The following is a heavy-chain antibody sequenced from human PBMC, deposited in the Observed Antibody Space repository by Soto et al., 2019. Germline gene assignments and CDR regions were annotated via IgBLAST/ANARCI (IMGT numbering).Heavy chain of an antibody. V-gene: IGHV1-69*01. J-gene: IGHJ6*02. Sequence: QVQLVQSGAEVKKPGSSVKVSCKASGGTFSSYAISWVRQAPGHGLEWMGGIIPIFGTANYAQKFQGRVTITADESTSTAYMELSSLRSEDTAVYYCASVQTTVVTNQDQRSQYYYYYYGMDVWCQGTKVTVSS. CDR3: ASVQTTVVTNQDQRSQYYYYYYGMDV. CDR1: GGTFSSYA. D-gene: IGHD4-17*01. CDR2: IIPIFGTA.